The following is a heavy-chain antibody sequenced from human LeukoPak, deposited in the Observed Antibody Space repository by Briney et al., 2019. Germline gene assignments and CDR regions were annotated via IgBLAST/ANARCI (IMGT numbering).Heavy chain of an antibody. CDR3: ARLFPPSWELLTPDAFGI. J-gene: IGHJ3*02. CDR1: GYRFTSYW. V-gene: IGHV5-51*01. CDR2: IYPGDSDT. D-gene: IGHD1-26*01. Sequence: GESLKISCKGSGYRFTSYWIGWVRQIPGKGLEWMGIIYPGDSDTRYSPSFQGQVTISADKSISTAYLQWSSLKASDTAMYYWARLFPPSWELLTPDAFGIWGQGTMVTVSS.